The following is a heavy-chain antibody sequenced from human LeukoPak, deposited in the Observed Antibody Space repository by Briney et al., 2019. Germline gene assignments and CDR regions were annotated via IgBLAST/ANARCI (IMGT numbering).Heavy chain of an antibody. CDR2: ISSGSSYI. CDR1: GLTFGTYT. CDR3: ASHYDIDY. D-gene: IGHD3-9*01. J-gene: IGHJ4*02. Sequence: GGSLRLSCAASGLTFGTYTMNWVRQAPGEGLEWVSSISSGSSYIYYADSMKGRFTVSRDNAKNSLYLQMNSLKAEDTAVYFCASHYDIDYWGQGTLVTVSS. V-gene: IGHV3-21*06.